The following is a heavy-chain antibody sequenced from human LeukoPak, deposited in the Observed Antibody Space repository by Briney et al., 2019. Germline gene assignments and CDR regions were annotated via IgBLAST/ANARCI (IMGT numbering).Heavy chain of an antibody. CDR2: ISYDGTNK. D-gene: IGHD1-26*01. J-gene: IGHJ1*01. V-gene: IGHV3-30*03. CDR1: GFTFSAYG. Sequence: QPGRSLRLSCAASGFTFSAYGMHWVRLAPGKGLEWVAVISYDGTNKYYADSVKGRFTISRDNSKNTLYLQMTSLRAEDTAVYYCARAGDGRRLQAYFQHWGQGTLVTVSS. CDR3: ARAGDGRRLQAYFQH.